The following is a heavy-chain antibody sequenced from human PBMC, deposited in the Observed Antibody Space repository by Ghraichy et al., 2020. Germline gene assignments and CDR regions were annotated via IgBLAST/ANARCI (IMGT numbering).Heavy chain of an antibody. CDR1: GFTFSNYW. D-gene: IGHD2-15*01. CDR2: IKQDGSEK. J-gene: IGHJ4*02. Sequence: GGSLRLSCKASGFTFSNYWMTWVRQAPGKGLEWVANIKQDGSEKYYVDSVKGRFTISRDNAKKSLDLQMNSLRAEDTAVYYCAGGPGWTVHHWGQGTLATVSS. V-gene: IGHV3-7*03. CDR3: AGGPGWTVHH.